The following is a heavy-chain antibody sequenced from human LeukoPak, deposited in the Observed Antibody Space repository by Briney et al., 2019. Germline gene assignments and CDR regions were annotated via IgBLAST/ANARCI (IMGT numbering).Heavy chain of an antibody. CDR2: IYNSGTT. CDR3: ASRVYGLGSFNH. V-gene: IGHV4-39*01. Sequence: SETLSLTCTVSGDSISSTSYYWDWIRQPPGKGLEWIGSIYNSGTTYYNPSLKSRVTISVDTSKNQFSLKVSSVTAADTAVYYCASRVYGLGSFNHWGQGTLVTVSS. J-gene: IGHJ4*01. D-gene: IGHD3-10*01. CDR1: GDSISSTSYY.